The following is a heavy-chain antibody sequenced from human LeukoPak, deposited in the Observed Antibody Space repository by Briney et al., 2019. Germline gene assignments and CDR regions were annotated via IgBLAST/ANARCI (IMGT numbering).Heavy chain of an antibody. CDR1: GGTFSSYA. CDR3: AKVFQPHGRLVGAKYEGDY. CDR2: IIPILGIA. J-gene: IGHJ4*02. D-gene: IGHD1-26*01. V-gene: IGHV1-69*04. Sequence: SVKVSCKASGGTFSSYAISWVRQAPGQGLEWMGRIIPILGIANYAQKFQGRVTISADKSTSTAYMELSSLRAEDTAVYYCAKVFQPHGRLVGAKYEGDYWGQGTLVTVSS.